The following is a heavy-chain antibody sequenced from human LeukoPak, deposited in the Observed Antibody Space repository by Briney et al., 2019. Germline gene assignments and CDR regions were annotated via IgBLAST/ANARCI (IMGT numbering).Heavy chain of an antibody. J-gene: IGHJ2*01. CDR3: AKDRASSWWYFDL. V-gene: IGHV4-4*07. D-gene: IGHD5-18*01. CDR1: GGSISSYY. CDR2: IYTSGST. Sequence: SSETLSLTCTVSGGSISSYYWSWIRQPAGKGLEWIGRIYTSGSTNYNPSLKSRVTMSVDTSKNQFSLKLSSVTAADTAVYYCAKDRASSWWYFDLWGRGTLVTVSS.